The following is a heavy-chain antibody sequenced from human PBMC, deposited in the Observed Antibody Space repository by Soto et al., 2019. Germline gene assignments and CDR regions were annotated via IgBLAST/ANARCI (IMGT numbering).Heavy chain of an antibody. CDR2: IISSGGGT. V-gene: IGHV3-23*01. Sequence: GGSLRLSCAASGFTFSNYAMSWVRQAPGKGLEWVSAIISSGGGTYYADSVKGRFTVSRDNSQNTLYLQMNSLRAEDTAVYYCAKPGIIAVARTRRGMDVWGQGTTVTVSS. D-gene: IGHD6-19*01. CDR1: GFTFSNYA. CDR3: AKPGIIAVARTRRGMDV. J-gene: IGHJ6*02.